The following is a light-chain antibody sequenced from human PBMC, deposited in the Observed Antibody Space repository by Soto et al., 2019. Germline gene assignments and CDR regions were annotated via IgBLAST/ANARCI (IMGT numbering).Light chain of an antibody. J-gene: IGLJ1*01. CDR2: EVS. CDR3: CSYAGSSTFSYV. CDR1: SSDVGSYNL. Sequence: QSVLTQPASVSGSPGQSITISCTGTSSDVGSYNLVSWYQQHPGKAPKLMIYEVSKRPSGVSNRFSGSKSGNTASLTISGLQAEDEADDYCCSYAGSSTFSYVFGTGTKLTVL. V-gene: IGLV2-23*02.